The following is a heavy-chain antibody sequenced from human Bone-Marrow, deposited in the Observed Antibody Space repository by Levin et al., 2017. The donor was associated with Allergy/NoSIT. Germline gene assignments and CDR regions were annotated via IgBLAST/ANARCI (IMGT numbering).Heavy chain of an antibody. Sequence: SETLSLTCTVSGASVRSVYYYWAWLRQPPGTGLEWIGNIYYGGNTYYNPSLKDRATISIDTSKNLFSLRLTSVIAADTAVYYCASRKAAAPNWFDPWGQGTLVTVSS. CDR3: ASRKAAAPNWFDP. CDR2: IYYGGNT. D-gene: IGHD2-15*01. J-gene: IGHJ5*01. CDR1: GASVRSVYYY. V-gene: IGHV4-39*02.